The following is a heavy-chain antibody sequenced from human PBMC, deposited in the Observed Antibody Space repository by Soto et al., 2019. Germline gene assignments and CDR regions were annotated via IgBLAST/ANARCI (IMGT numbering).Heavy chain of an antibody. V-gene: IGHV3-23*01. Sequence: GGSLRLSCATSGFKFSAYGLGWVRQPPGKGLEWVSGETGGGRFIISRDNSKNTLYLHMSSLRVDDTAVYYCAKDWLQSIGGYFDYWGQGTLVTVSS. J-gene: IGHJ4*02. CDR3: AKDWLQSIGGYFDY. CDR1: GFKFSAYG. CDR2: SGETGG. D-gene: IGHD5-12*01.